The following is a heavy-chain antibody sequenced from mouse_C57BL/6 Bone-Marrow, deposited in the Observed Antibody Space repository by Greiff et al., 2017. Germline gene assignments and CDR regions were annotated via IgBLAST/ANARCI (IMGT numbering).Heavy chain of an antibody. Sequence: VMLVESGAELARPGASVKLSCKASGYTFTSYGISWVKQRTGQGLEWIGEIYPSSGNTYYNEKFKGKATLTADKSSSTAYMELRSLTSEDSAVYFCARDYYSNYFDYWGQGTTLTVSS. V-gene: IGHV1-81*01. CDR2: IYPSSGNT. D-gene: IGHD2-5*01. CDR1: GYTFTSYG. CDR3: ARDYYSNYFDY. J-gene: IGHJ2*01.